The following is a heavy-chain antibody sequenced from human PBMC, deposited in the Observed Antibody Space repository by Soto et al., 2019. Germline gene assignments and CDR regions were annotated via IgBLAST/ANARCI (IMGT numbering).Heavy chain of an antibody. CDR1: GYTFTSYA. Sequence: QVQLVQSGAEEKKPGASVKVSCKASGYTFTSYAMHWVRQAPGQRLEWMGWINAGNGNTKYSQKFQGRVTITRDTSASTAYMELSSLRSEDKAVYYCARDWWNCISTSCHDYYYYGMDVWGQGTTVTVSS. CDR2: INAGNGNT. J-gene: IGHJ6*02. CDR3: ARDWWNCISTSCHDYYYYGMDV. V-gene: IGHV1-3*05. D-gene: IGHD2-2*01.